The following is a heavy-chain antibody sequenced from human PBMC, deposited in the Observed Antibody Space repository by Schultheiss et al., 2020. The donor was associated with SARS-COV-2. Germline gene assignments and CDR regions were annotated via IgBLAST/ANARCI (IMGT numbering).Heavy chain of an antibody. Sequence: SETLSLTCTVSGGSVSSGIYYWSWIRQPPGKGLEWIGYIYYSGSTNYNPSLKSRVTMSVDTSKNQFSLKLSSVTAADTAMYYCARDLIGSSIWFDPWGQGTLVTVSS. CDR1: GGSVSSGIYY. CDR3: ARDLIGSSIWFDP. V-gene: IGHV4-61*01. CDR2: IYYSGST. J-gene: IGHJ5*02. D-gene: IGHD6-6*01.